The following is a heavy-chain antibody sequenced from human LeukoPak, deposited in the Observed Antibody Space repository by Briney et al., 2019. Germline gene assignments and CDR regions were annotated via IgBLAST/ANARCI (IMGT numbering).Heavy chain of an antibody. CDR1: GYTFTGYY. V-gene: IGHV1-2*02. CDR2: INPNSGGT. D-gene: IGHD5-18*01. Sequence: ASVKVSCKASGYTFTGYYMHWVRQAPGQGLEWMGWINPNSGGTNYAQKFQGRVTMTRDTSISTAYMELSRLRSDATAVYYCARSGYSYGGSKTYYYYGMDVWGQGTTVTVSS. J-gene: IGHJ6*02. CDR3: ARSGYSYGGSKTYYYYGMDV.